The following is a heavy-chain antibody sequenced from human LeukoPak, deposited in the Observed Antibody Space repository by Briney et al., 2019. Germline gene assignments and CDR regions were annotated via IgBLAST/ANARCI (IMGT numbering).Heavy chain of an antibody. CDR3: ARDESGYYYFDC. J-gene: IGHJ4*02. V-gene: IGHV3-33*01. Sequence: GRSLRLSCAASGFTFSSYGMHWVRQAPGKGLEWVAVIWYDGSNKYYADSVKGRFTISRDNSKNTLYLQMNGLRAEDTAVYYCARDESGYYYFDCWGQGTLVTVSS. CDR1: GFTFSSYG. CDR2: IWYDGSNK. D-gene: IGHD3-3*01.